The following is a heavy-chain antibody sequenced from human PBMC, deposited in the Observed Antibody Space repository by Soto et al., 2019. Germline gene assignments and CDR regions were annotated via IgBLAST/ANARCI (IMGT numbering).Heavy chain of an antibody. CDR3: ARASRYKAGTDFDY. J-gene: IGHJ4*02. Sequence: SETLSLTCTVSGSSISSGGYYWSWIRQHPGKGLEWIGYIYYSGSTYYNPSLKSRVTISVDTSKNQFSLKLSSVTAADTAVYYCARASRYKAGTDFDYWGQGTLVTVSS. CDR1: GSSISSGGYY. D-gene: IGHD1-1*01. V-gene: IGHV4-31*03. CDR2: IYYSGST.